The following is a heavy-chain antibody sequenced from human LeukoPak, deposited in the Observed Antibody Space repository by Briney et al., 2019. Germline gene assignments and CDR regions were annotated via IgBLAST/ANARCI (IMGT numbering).Heavy chain of an antibody. V-gene: IGHV4-39*01. CDR3: ARPYYGSGSYYDY. CDR1: GGSISSSSYY. CDR2: IYYSGST. D-gene: IGHD3-10*01. Sequence: PSETLSLTCTVSGGSISSSSYYWGWIRQPPGKGLEWIGSIYYSGSTYYNPSLKSRVTISVDTSKNQFSLKLSSVTAADTAVYYCARPYYGSGSYYDYWGQGTLVTVSS. J-gene: IGHJ4*02.